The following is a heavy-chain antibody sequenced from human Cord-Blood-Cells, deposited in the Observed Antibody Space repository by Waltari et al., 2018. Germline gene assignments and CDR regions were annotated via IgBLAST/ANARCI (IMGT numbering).Heavy chain of an antibody. CDR1: GGSISSYY. CDR3: AREGGYDSFGAFDI. CDR2: IYYSGST. D-gene: IGHD5-12*01. V-gene: IGHV4-59*01. Sequence: QVQLQESGPGLVKPSETLSLTCTVSGGSISSYYWSWIRQPPGKGLEWIGYIYYSGSTNYNPSLKSRVTISVDTSKSQFSLKLSSVTAADTAVYYCAREGGYDSFGAFDIWGQGTMVTVSS. J-gene: IGHJ3*02.